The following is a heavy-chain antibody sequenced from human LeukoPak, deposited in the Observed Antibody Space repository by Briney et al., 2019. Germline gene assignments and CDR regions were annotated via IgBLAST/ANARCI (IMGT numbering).Heavy chain of an antibody. V-gene: IGHV4-59*01. CDR3: ARSPNSSGWYTF. CDR1: GDSLSGYS. CDR2: FYYSGST. D-gene: IGHD6-19*01. J-gene: IGHJ4*02. Sequence: SETLSLTCTVSGDSLSGYSWSWIRQPPGKGLEWIGYFYYSGSTNYNPSLKSRVTISLDTSKNQFSLKLSSVTAADTAVYYCARSPNSSGWYTFWGQGTLVTVSS.